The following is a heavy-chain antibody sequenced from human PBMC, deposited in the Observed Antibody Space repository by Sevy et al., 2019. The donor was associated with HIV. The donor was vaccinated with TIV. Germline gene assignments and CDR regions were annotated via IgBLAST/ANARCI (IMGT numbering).Heavy chain of an antibody. CDR3: ARDGDEEYFQN. Sequence: GGSLRLSCAASGLTVNSNHMSWVRQAPGKGLEWVSSISSSSSYIYYADSVKGRFTISRDNAKNSLYLQMNSLRAEDTAVYYCARDGDEEYFQNWGQGTLVTVSS. CDR1: GLTVNSNH. CDR2: ISSSSSYI. V-gene: IGHV3-21*01. D-gene: IGHD7-27*01. J-gene: IGHJ1*01.